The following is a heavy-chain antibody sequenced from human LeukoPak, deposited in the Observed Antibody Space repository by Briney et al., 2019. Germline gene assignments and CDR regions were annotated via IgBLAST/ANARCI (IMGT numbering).Heavy chain of an antibody. CDR2: IGTSSIYI. CDR3: AISLGY. J-gene: IGHJ4*02. CDR1: GFTFSSYS. V-gene: IGHV3-21*01. Sequence: NPGGSLRLSCAASGFTFSSYSMNWVRQAPGKGLEWVSSIGTSSIYIYYADSVKGRFTISRDNSKNTLYLQMNSLRAEDTAVYYCAISLGYWGQGTLVTVSS.